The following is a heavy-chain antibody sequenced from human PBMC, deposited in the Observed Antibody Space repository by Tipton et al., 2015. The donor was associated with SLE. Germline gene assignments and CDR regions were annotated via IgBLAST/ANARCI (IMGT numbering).Heavy chain of an antibody. CDR3: VKSVVVVSPRDYYHYMDV. D-gene: IGHD2-15*01. CDR1: GGAFTSYY. V-gene: IGHV4-34*12. CDR2: IIHDGTT. Sequence: AGLVKPSETLSLTCAVSGGAFTSYYWNWIRQAPGKGLEWIGEIIHDGTTNYNPSLKSRVTISGDASRSQFSLKVNSVTAADTVVYYCVKSVVVVSPRDYYHYMDVWGKGTTVTVSS. J-gene: IGHJ6*03.